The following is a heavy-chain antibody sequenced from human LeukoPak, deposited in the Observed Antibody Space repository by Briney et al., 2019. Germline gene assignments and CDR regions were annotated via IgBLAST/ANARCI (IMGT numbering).Heavy chain of an antibody. Sequence: PSETLSLTCIVSGVSINGRYWGWIRQPAGKGLEWIGHIYSSGSTYYNPSLKSRVTMSVDTSANHFYLRLTSVTAADTALYYCARRWTVENTFDVWGQGTMATVSS. CDR3: ARRWTVENTFDV. J-gene: IGHJ3*01. CDR2: IYSSGST. V-gene: IGHV4-4*07. CDR1: GVSINGRY. D-gene: IGHD3/OR15-3a*01.